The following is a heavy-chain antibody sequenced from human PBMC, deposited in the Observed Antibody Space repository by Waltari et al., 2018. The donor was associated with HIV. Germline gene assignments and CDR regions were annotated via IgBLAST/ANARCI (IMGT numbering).Heavy chain of an antibody. CDR2: IIPMFGTA. V-gene: IGHV1-69*12. CDR3: ASHRSCSGGKCHWPYQFDY. J-gene: IGHJ4*02. CDR1: GDTFNNYG. D-gene: IGHD2-15*01. Sequence: QVHLVQSGAEVKKPGSSVKVSCKASGDTFNNYGFTWVRQARGQGPEWMAGIIPMFGTANYAEKFQGRVTITADEVTSTVYMELRSLKSEDTAVFYCASHRSCSGGKCHWPYQFDYWGQGTPVTVSS.